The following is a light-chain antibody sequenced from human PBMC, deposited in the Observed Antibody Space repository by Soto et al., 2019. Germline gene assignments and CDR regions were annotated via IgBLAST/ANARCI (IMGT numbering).Light chain of an antibody. J-gene: IGKJ4*01. CDR1: QSVTNN. CDR2: AAS. CDR3: LYYNNWPLT. V-gene: IGKV3-15*01. Sequence: ILMTQSPATLSVPPGETATLSCRASQSVTNNLAWYQQKPGQAPRLLIYAASTRFTSIPTRFSGSRSGTEFTLTISRLQSEDFAVYYCLYYNNWPLTFGGGTRWIS.